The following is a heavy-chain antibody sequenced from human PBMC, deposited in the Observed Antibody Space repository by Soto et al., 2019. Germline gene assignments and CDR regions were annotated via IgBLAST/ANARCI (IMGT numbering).Heavy chain of an antibody. J-gene: IGHJ5*02. V-gene: IGHV4-59*01. CDR3: AREGDILTGYYMSWFDP. D-gene: IGHD3-9*01. CDR1: GGSISSYY. Sequence: QVQLQESGPGLVKPSETLSLTCTVSGGSISSYYWSWIRQPPGKGLEWIGYIYYSGSTNYNPSLKSRVTISVDTSKNQCSLKLSSVTAADTAVYYCAREGDILTGYYMSWFDPWGQGTLVTVSS. CDR2: IYYSGST.